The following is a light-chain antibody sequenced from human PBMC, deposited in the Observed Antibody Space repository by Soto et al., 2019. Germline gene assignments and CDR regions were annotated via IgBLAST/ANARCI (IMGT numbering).Light chain of an antibody. J-gene: IGKJ2*01. CDR3: QQRSNWPV. Sequence: EIVLTQSPATLSLSPGERATLSCRASQSVSSYLAWYQQKPGQAPRLLIYDASNRATGIPARFSGSGSGTDFTLTISSLEAEDFAVYYGQQRSNWPVFGQGTKLEIK. V-gene: IGKV3-11*01. CDR2: DAS. CDR1: QSVSSY.